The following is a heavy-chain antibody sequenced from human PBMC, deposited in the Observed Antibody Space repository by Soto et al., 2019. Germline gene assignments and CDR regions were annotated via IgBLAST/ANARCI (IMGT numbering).Heavy chain of an antibody. CDR1: GYTFTSYY. Sequence: ASVKVSCKASGYTFTSYYMHWVRQAPGQGLEWMGIINPSGGSTSYAQKFQGRVTMTRDTSTSTVYMELSSLRSEDTAVYYCARSYYDYVWGGYRTSDRYDAFDIWGQGTMVTVSS. CDR3: ARSYYDYVWGGYRTSDRYDAFDI. V-gene: IGHV1-46*01. J-gene: IGHJ3*02. CDR2: INPSGGST. D-gene: IGHD3-16*02.